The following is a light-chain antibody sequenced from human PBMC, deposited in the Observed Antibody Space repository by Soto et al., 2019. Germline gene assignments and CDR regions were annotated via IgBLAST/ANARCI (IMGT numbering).Light chain of an antibody. CDR2: DVS. Sequence: QSALTQPASVSGSPGQSITISCIGTSSDVGGYNYVSWYQQHPGKAPKLMIYDVSNRPSGVSNRFSGSKSGNTASLTISGLQAEDEADYYCSSYTSSSTVHVVFGGGTKLTVL. CDR3: SSYTSSSTVHVV. CDR1: SSDVGGYNY. V-gene: IGLV2-14*01. J-gene: IGLJ2*01.